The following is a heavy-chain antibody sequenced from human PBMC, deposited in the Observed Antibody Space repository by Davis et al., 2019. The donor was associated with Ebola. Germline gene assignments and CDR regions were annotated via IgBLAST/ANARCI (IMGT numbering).Heavy chain of an antibody. CDR1: GYSFTSYW. CDR3: ARPPNYAPNAFDI. CDR2: IYPGDSDT. Sequence: GESLKISCKGSGYSFTSYWIGWVRQMPGKGLEWMGIIYPGDSDTRYSPSFQGQVTISADKSIGTAYLQWSSLKASDTAMYYCARPPNYAPNAFDIWGQGTMVTVSS. J-gene: IGHJ3*02. D-gene: IGHD1-7*01. V-gene: IGHV5-51*01.